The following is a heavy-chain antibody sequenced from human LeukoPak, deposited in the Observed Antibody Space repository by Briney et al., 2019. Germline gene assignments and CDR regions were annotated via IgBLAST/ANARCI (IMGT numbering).Heavy chain of an antibody. D-gene: IGHD3-10*01. CDR3: ANYGSGSYRFDP. J-gene: IGHJ5*02. Sequence: PSETLSLTCTVSGGSISNGDHYWSWIRQHPGKGLEWIGYISYSGTTYYNPSLKSRVAISVDTSKNLFSLKLSSVTAADTAVYYCANYGSGSYRFDPWGQGTLVTVSS. V-gene: IGHV4-31*03. CDR1: GGSISNGDHY. CDR2: ISYSGTT.